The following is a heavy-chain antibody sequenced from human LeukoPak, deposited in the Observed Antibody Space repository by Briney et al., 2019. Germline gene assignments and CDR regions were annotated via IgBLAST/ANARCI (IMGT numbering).Heavy chain of an antibody. J-gene: IGHJ3*02. D-gene: IGHD2-2*01. CDR3: ARVSGIVVVPAAMGLYLFDVFDI. CDR2: INPNSGGT. Sequence: GASVKVSCKASGYTFTGYYMHWVRQAPGQGLEWMGWINPNSGGTNYAQKFQGRVTMTRDTSISTAYMELSRLRSDDTAVYYCARVSGIVVVPAAMGLYLFDVFDIWGQGTMVTVSS. V-gene: IGHV1-2*02. CDR1: GYTFTGYY.